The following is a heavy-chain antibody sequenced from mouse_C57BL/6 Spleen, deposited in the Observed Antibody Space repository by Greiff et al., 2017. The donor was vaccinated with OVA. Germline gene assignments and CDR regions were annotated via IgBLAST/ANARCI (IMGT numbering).Heavy chain of an antibody. V-gene: IGHV1-80*01. D-gene: IGHD1-1*01. CDR3: ARDYGGAMDY. J-gene: IGHJ4*01. CDR1: GYAFSSYW. CDR2: IYPGDGDT. Sequence: VQVVESGAELVKPGASVKISCKASGYAFSSYWMNWVKQRPGKGLEWIGQIYPGDGDTNYNGKFKGKATLTADKSSSTAYMQLSSLTSEDSAVYFCARDYGGAMDYWGQGTSVTVSS.